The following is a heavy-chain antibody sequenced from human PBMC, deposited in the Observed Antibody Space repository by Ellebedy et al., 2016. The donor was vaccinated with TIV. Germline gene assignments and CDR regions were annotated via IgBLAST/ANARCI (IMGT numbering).Heavy chain of an antibody. Sequence: MPSETLSLTCTVSGGSINSRRYYRGWIRQPTGTGLDWIGTIYYRGNTFYNPSLKSRVTISVDTSKTQFSLRLSSVTAADTAVYYCARHPNYYDSSGYFSGRDRGGWFDPWGQGTLVTVSS. D-gene: IGHD3-22*01. CDR2: IYYRGNT. CDR1: GGSINSRRYY. V-gene: IGHV4-39*01. J-gene: IGHJ5*02. CDR3: ARHPNYYDSSGYFSGRDRGGWFDP.